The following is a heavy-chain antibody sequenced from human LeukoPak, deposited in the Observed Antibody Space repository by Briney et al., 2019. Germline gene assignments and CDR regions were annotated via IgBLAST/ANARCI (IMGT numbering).Heavy chain of an antibody. Sequence: GGSLRLSCAASGFTFSSYGMHWVRQAPGKGLEWVTVISYDGSNKYYADSVKGRFTISRDNSKNTLYLQMNSLRAEDTAVYYCARDRTSGWYEGSSDYWGQGTLVTVSS. J-gene: IGHJ4*02. D-gene: IGHD6-19*01. CDR3: ARDRTSGWYEGSSDY. CDR2: ISYDGSNK. CDR1: GFTFSSYG. V-gene: IGHV3-30*03.